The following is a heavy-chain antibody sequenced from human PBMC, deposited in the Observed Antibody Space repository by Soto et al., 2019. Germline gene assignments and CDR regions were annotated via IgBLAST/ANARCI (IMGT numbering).Heavy chain of an antibody. CDR1: GGTFSSYA. Sequence: ASVKVSCKASGGTFSSYAISWVRQAPGQGLEWMGGIIPIFGTANYAQKFQGRATITADESTSTAYMELSSLRSEDTAVYYCVATPVFGVAYNGYDPWGQRTLVTLSS. V-gene: IGHV1-69*13. CDR3: VATPVFGVAYNGYDP. D-gene: IGHD3-3*01. CDR2: IIPIFGTA. J-gene: IGHJ5*02.